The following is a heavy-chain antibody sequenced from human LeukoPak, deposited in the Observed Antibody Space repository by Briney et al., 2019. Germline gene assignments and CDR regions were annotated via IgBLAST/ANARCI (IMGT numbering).Heavy chain of an antibody. J-gene: IGHJ4*02. CDR3: ARDLRPCSGGSCFTRFIDY. CDR2: INPNSGGT. V-gene: IGHV1-2*02. D-gene: IGHD2-15*01. Sequence: ASVKVSCKASGYTFTGYYMHWVRQAPGQGLEWMGWINPNSGGTNYAQKFQGRVTMTRDTSISTAYMELSRLRSDDTAVYYCARDLRPCSGGSCFTRFIDYWGQGTLVTVSS. CDR1: GYTFTGYY.